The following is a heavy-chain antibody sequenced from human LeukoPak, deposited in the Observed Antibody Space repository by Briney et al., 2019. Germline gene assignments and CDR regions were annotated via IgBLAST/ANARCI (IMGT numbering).Heavy chain of an antibody. V-gene: IGHV3-21*01. J-gene: IGHJ5*02. CDR2: ISSSSSYI. CDR3: ARDRGATRFNWFDP. D-gene: IGHD1-26*01. Sequence: GGSLRLSCAASGFTFSSYSMHWVRQAPGKGLEWVSYISSSSSYIYYADSVKGRFTISRDNAKNSLYLQMNSLRAEDTAVYYCARDRGATRFNWFDPWGQGTLVTVSS. CDR1: GFTFSSYS.